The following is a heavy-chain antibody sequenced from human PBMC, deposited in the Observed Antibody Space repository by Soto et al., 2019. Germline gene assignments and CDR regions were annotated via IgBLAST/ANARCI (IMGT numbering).Heavy chain of an antibody. D-gene: IGHD3-10*01. CDR1: GFSLSTSGVG. V-gene: IGHV2-5*02. CDR3: AHRHATMVRGGEKRIYYFDY. Sequence: QITLKESGPTLVKPTQTLTLTCTFSGFSLSTSGVGVGWIRQPPGKALEWLALIYWDDDKRYSPSLKSRLTIPQDTSKNPVVLTMTNMDPVDTATYYCAHRHATMVRGGEKRIYYFDYWGQGTLVTVSS. J-gene: IGHJ4*02. CDR2: IYWDDDK.